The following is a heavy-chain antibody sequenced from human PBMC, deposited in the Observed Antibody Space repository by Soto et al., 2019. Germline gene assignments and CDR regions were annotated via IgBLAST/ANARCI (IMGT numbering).Heavy chain of an antibody. CDR3: ARHFNHNWNFDY. J-gene: IGHJ4*02. CDR1: GGSISSSSYY. CDR2: IYYSGST. D-gene: IGHD1-20*01. Sequence: SETLSLTCTVSGGSISSSSYYWGWIRQPPGKGLEWIGSIYYSGSTYYNPSLKSRVTISVDTSKNQFSLKLSSVTAADTAVYYCARHFNHNWNFDYWGQVTLVTVSS. V-gene: IGHV4-39*01.